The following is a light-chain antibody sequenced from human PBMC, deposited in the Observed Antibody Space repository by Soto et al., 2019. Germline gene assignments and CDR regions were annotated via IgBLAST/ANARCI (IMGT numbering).Light chain of an antibody. Sequence: QSLLTQPRSVSGSPGQSVTIPCPGTSSDVGGYNYVSWYQQYPGTAPKLMIYDVSMRPSGVPDRFSGSKSGNTASLTISGLQAEDEADYYCCSYAGSYTFYVFGTGTKVTVL. CDR2: DVS. J-gene: IGLJ1*01. V-gene: IGLV2-11*01. CDR3: CSYAGSYTFYV. CDR1: SSDVGGYNY.